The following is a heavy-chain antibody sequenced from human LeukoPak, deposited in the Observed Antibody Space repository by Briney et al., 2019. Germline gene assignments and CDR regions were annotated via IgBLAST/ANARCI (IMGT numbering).Heavy chain of an antibody. J-gene: IGHJ4*02. CDR2: IKQGGSEK. Sequence: GGSLRLSCAASGFTFSSYWMSWVRQAPGKGLEWVANIKQGGSEKYYVDSVKGRFTISRDNAKNSLYLQMNSLRAEDTAVYYCAREGGYSYGLPFDYWGQGTLVTVSS. V-gene: IGHV3-7*03. D-gene: IGHD5-18*01. CDR3: AREGGYSYGLPFDY. CDR1: GFTFSSYW.